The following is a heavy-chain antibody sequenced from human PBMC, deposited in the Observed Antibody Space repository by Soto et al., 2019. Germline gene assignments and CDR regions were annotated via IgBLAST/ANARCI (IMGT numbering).Heavy chain of an antibody. Sequence: QVQLVESGGGVVQPGRSLRLSCAASGFTFSSYGIHWVRQAPGKGLEWVTLMWYDGSNEYYVDSVKGRFTISRDNSKNTLYLQMTSLRAEDTAVYYCARAGAPYYYGSGSPTHPLDYWGQGTLVTVSS. D-gene: IGHD3-10*01. J-gene: IGHJ4*02. CDR1: GFTFSSYG. V-gene: IGHV3-33*01. CDR3: ARAGAPYYYGSGSPTHPLDY. CDR2: MWYDGSNE.